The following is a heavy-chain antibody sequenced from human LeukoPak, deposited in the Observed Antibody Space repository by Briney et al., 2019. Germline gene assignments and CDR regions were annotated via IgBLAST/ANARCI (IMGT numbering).Heavy chain of an antibody. V-gene: IGHV3-7*01. D-gene: IGHD3-10*01. J-gene: IGHJ4*02. CDR1: GFTFSIYW. CDR2: IKQDGSEK. Sequence: GGSLRLSCAAPGFTFSIYWMSWVRQAPGKGLEWVANIKQDGSEKYYVDSAKGRFTISRDNAKKSLYLQMNSLRAEDTAVYYCARDRPYYYGLGTMAYGYGGQGTLVTVS. CDR3: ARDRPYYYGLGTMAYGY.